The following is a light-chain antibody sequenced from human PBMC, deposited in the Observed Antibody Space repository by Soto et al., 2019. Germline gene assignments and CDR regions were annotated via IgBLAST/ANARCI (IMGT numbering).Light chain of an antibody. Sequence: QSVLTQPPSVSGSPGQSVTISCTGTSSDVGSYNRVSWYQQPPGTAPKLMIYEVSNRPSGVPDRFSGSKSGNTASLTISGLQAEDEADSYCSLYTSSSTVVFGGVTKLTVL. V-gene: IGLV2-18*01. CDR3: SLYTSSSTVV. CDR1: SSDVGSYNR. CDR2: EVS. J-gene: IGLJ2*01.